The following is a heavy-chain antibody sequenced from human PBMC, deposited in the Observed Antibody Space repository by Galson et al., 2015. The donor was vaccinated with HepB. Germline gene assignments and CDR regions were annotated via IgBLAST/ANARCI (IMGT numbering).Heavy chain of an antibody. D-gene: IGHD6-19*01. J-gene: IGHJ6*02. V-gene: IGHV3-15*01. CDR2: IKGRIDGGTT. CDR3: TTDHVKQWLAYYYYYGMDV. CDR1: GFTFSNAW. Sequence: SLRLSCAASGFTFSNAWMNWVRQAPGKGLEWVGRIKGRIDGGTTDYAAPVKGKFTISRDDSKNTLYLQMNSLKTEDTAVYYCTTDHVKQWLAYYYYYGMDVWGQGTTVTVSS.